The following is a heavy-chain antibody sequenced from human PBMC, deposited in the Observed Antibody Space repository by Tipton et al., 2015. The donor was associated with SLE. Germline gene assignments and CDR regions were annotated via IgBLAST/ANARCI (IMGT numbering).Heavy chain of an antibody. Sequence: SLRLSCVTSGFTVSHNYMIWVRQAPGRGLEWIPIIYSGGKTDYADSVKGRFTDSSDNSMNTLYLQMDNLRDGDTAVYYCARGEWFRESSIVDFWGQGTLVTVSS. CDR2: IYSGGKT. CDR3: ARGEWFRESSIVDF. D-gene: IGHD3-10*01. V-gene: IGHV3-66*01. CDR1: GFTVSHNY. J-gene: IGHJ4*02.